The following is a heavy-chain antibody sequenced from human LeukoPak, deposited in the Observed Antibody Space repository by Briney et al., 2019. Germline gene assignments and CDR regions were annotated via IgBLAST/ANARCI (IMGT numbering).Heavy chain of an antibody. Sequence: SETLSLTCTVSGGSISSSSYYWGWMRQPPGKGLEWIVSIYDSGSTYDNPSLKSRVTISVATSKNQSSMKLSSVTAADTAVYYCARVEFGDYVGYWGQGTLVTVSS. CDR3: ARVEFGDYVGY. CDR2: IYDSGST. D-gene: IGHD3-10*01. J-gene: IGHJ4*02. CDR1: GGSISSSSYY. V-gene: IGHV4-39*01.